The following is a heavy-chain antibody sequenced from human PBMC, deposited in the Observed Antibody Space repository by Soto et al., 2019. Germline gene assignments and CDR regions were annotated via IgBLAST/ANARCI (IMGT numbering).Heavy chain of an antibody. CDR3: AKDPNHYDSSVYYYKGYFDY. D-gene: IGHD3-22*01. CDR2: ISGSGGST. J-gene: IGHJ4*02. CDR1: GFTFSSYA. Sequence: LRLSCAASGFTFSSYAMSWVRQAPGKGLEWVSAISGSGGSTYYADSVKGRFTISRDNSKNTLYLQMNSLRAEDTAVYYCAKDPNHYDSSVYYYKGYFDYWGQGTLVTVSS. V-gene: IGHV3-23*01.